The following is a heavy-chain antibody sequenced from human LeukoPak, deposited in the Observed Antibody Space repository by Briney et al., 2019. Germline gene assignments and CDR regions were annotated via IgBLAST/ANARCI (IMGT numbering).Heavy chain of an antibody. CDR1: GYTFTRYY. CDR2: INPSGGST. Sequence: ASVKVSCKASGYTFTRYYMHWVRQAPGQGLEWMGIINPSGGSTSYAQKFQGRVTMTRDTSTSTVYMELSSLRSGDTAVYYCARERNQWSQQGDFDYWGQGTLVTVSS. D-gene: IGHD2-15*01. CDR3: ARERNQWSQQGDFDY. J-gene: IGHJ4*02. V-gene: IGHV1-46*01.